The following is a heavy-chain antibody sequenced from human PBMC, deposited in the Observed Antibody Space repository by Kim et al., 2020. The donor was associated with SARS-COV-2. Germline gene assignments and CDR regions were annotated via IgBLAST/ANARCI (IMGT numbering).Heavy chain of an antibody. V-gene: IGHV5-51*01. CDR3: ARRWGSSGWDDAFDI. D-gene: IGHD6-19*01. J-gene: IGHJ3*02. Sequence: PSFQGQVTISADKSISTAYLQWSSLKASDTAMYYCARRWGSSGWDDAFDIWGQGTMVTVSS.